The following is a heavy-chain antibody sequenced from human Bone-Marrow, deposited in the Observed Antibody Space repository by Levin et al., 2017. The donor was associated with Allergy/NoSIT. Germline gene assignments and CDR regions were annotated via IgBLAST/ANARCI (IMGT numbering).Heavy chain of an antibody. CDR2: INTNSGDT. CDR1: GYTFTAYY. CDR3: ARDSSNWGNWFDP. V-gene: IGHV1-2*06. J-gene: IGHJ5*02. D-gene: IGHD3-16*01. Sequence: ASVKVSCKSSGYTFTAYYIHWVRQAPGQGLEWMGRINTNSGDTKYAEKFQGGVIMTRDTSTTTAFIELNRLRSDDTAVYYCARDSSNWGNWFDPWGQGTLVTVSS.